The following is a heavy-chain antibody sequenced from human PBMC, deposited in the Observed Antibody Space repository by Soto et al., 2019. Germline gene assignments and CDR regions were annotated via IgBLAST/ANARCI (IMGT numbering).Heavy chain of an antibody. D-gene: IGHD3-22*01. V-gene: IGHV1-58*01. CDR3: AAESSYDSSGSDY. Sequence: ASVKVSCKASGFTFTSSAVQWLRQSRGQRLEWIGWIVVGSGNTNYAQKFQERVTITRDMSTSTAYMELSSLRSEDTAVYYCAAESSYDSSGSDYWGQGTLVTVSS. CDR1: GFTFTSSA. J-gene: IGHJ4*02. CDR2: IVVGSGNT.